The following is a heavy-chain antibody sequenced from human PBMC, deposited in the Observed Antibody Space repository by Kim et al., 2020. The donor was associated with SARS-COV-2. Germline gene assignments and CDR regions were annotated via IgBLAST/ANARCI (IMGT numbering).Heavy chain of an antibody. D-gene: IGHD3-10*01. Sequence: KFQGRVTITRDTSASTAYMELSSLRSEDTAVYYCARGFYVGGGSGSYWFHWGQGTLVTVSS. V-gene: IGHV1-3*01. CDR3: ARGFYVGGGSGSYWFH. J-gene: IGHJ4*02.